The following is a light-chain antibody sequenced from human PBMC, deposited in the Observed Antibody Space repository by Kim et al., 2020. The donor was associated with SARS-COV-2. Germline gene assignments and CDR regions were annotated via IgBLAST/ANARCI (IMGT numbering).Light chain of an antibody. CDR2: GKN. CDR3: NSRDSSGAPWV. CDR1: SLRSYY. V-gene: IGLV3-19*01. Sequence: SSELTQDPAVSVALGQTVRITCQGDSLRSYYASWYQQKPGQAPVLVIYGKNSRPSGIPDRFSGSSSGNTASLTITGAQAADEADYYCNSRDSSGAPWVFGEGTQLTVL. J-gene: IGLJ3*02.